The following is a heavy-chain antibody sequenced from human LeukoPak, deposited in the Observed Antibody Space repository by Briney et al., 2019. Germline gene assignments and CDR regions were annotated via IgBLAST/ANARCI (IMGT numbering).Heavy chain of an antibody. V-gene: IGHV3-64D*06. CDR3: VKAAMITFGGVIDRFDY. D-gene: IGHD3-16*02. CDR2: ISSNGGST. CDR1: GFTFSSYA. J-gene: IGHJ4*02. Sequence: GGSLRLSCSASGFTFSSYAMHWVRQAPGKGLEYVSAISSNGGSTYYADSVKGRFTISRGNSKNTLYLQMSSLRAEDTAVYYCVKAAMITFGGVIDRFDYWGQGTLVTVSS.